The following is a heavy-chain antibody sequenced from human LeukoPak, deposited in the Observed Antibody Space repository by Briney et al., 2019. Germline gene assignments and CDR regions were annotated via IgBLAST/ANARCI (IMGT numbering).Heavy chain of an antibody. V-gene: IGHV3-7*03. Sequence: GGSLGLSCAASGFALSSHWMTWVRQVPGRGPEWVANVNRDGSETYYLDSVKGRFTISRDSSKNTLFLQMNSLRVEDTAVYYCARDPPGIAASGTYYWGQGTLVTVSS. D-gene: IGHD6-13*01. J-gene: IGHJ4*02. CDR3: ARDPPGIAASGTYY. CDR2: VNRDGSET. CDR1: GFALSSHW.